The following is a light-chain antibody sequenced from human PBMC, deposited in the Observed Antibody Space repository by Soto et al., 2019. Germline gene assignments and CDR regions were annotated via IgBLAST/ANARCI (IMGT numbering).Light chain of an antibody. CDR1: QSISSW. Sequence: DIQMTQSPSTLSASVGDRVTTTCRASQSISSWLAWYQQKPGKAPKLLIYAASTLQSGVPSRFSGSGSGTDFTLTITSLQPDDFATYYCQQYDSYPLTFGEGTRLEIK. CDR2: AAS. J-gene: IGKJ5*01. V-gene: IGKV1-5*01. CDR3: QQYDSYPLT.